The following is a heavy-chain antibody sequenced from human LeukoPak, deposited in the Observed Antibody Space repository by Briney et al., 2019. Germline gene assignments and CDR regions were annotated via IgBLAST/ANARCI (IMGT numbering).Heavy chain of an antibody. CDR2: ISYDGRNT. D-gene: IGHD4/OR15-4a*01. CDR1: GFTFSTHD. Sequence: GGSLRLSCAASGFTFSTHDVHGVRQAPVKGLEWVALISYDGRNTHYADSVKGRFTISRDNSKNTLYLQLNNLRAEDTAVYYCARGGDYGQGRIWFDPWGQGSLVIVS. J-gene: IGHJ5*02. CDR3: ARGGDYGQGRIWFDP. V-gene: IGHV3-30*04.